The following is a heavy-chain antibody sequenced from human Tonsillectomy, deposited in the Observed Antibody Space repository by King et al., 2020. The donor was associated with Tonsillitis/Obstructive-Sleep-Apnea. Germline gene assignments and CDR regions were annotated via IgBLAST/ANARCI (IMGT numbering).Heavy chain of an antibody. Sequence: VQLQESGPGLVKPSETLSLTCTVSGGSISSYYWSWIRQPPGKGLDYIGYISYNGDTNYNPSLKSRLTISVDTSKNQFSLKLSSVTAADTAVYYCARIPDFWSGYLDYWGQGTLVTVSS. J-gene: IGHJ4*02. CDR1: GGSISSYY. CDR3: ARIPDFWSGYLDY. V-gene: IGHV4-59*01. CDR2: ISYNGDT. D-gene: IGHD3-3*01.